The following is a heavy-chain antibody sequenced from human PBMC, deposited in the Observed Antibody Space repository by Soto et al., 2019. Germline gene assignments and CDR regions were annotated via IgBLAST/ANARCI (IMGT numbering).Heavy chain of an antibody. CDR1: GGSFSGYY. Sequence: SETLSLTCAVYGGSFSGYYWSWIRQPPGKGLEWIGEINHSGSTNYNPSLKSRVTISVDTSKNQFSLKLSSVTAADTAVYYCARERYYDFWSAYYGGWWFDPWGQGTLVTVSS. D-gene: IGHD3-3*01. J-gene: IGHJ5*02. CDR3: ARERYYDFWSAYYGGWWFDP. CDR2: INHSGST. V-gene: IGHV4-34*01.